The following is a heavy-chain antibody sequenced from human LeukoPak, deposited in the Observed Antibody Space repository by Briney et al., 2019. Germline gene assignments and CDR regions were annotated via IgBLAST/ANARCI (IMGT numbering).Heavy chain of an antibody. CDR3: ANAPYYYGSGSYWGTGFDY. J-gene: IGHJ4*02. D-gene: IGHD3-10*01. CDR1: GFTFSSYG. V-gene: IGHV3-23*01. CDR2: ISGSGGST. Sequence: GGSLRLSCAASGFTFSSYGMSWVRQAPGKGLEWVSAISGSGGSTYYADSVKGRFTISRDNSKNTLYLQMNSLRAEDTAVYYCANAPYYYGSGSYWGTGFDYWGQGTLVTVSS.